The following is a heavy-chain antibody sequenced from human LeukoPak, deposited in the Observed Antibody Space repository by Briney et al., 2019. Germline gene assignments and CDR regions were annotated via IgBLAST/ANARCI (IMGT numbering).Heavy chain of an antibody. CDR1: GFTFSSYW. CDR3: TTEHRRYDFWSGYLASGQDY. Sequence: GGSLRLSCAASGFTFSSYWMSWVRQAPGKGLEWVANIKQDGSEKYYVDSVKGRFTISRDNAKNSLYLQMNSLKTEDTAVYYCTTEHRRYDFWSGYLASGQDYWGQGTLVTVSS. CDR2: IKQDGSEK. V-gene: IGHV3-7*03. J-gene: IGHJ4*02. D-gene: IGHD3-3*01.